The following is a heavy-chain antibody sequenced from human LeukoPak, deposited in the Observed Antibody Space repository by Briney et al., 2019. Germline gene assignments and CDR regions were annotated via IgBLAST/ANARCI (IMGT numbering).Heavy chain of an antibody. CDR3: ARGSDNWNYENWFDP. CDR1: GYTFTGYY. V-gene: IGHV1-2*02. Sequence: GASVKVSCKASGYTFTGYYMHWVRQAPGQGLEWMGWINPNSGGTNYAQKFQGRVTMTRDTFISTAYMELSRLRSDDTAVYYCARGSDNWNYENWFDPWGQGTLVTVSS. CDR2: INPNSGGT. D-gene: IGHD1-7*01. J-gene: IGHJ5*02.